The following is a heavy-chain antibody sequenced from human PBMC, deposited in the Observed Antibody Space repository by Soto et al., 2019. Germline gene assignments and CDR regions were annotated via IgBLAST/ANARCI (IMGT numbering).Heavy chain of an antibody. V-gene: IGHV1-46*01. D-gene: IGHD1-20*01. CDR2: INLSGGST. CDR1: GYTFTSYY. Sequence: ASVKVSCKASGYTFTSYYMHWVRQAPGQGLEWMGVINLSGGSTSYAQKFQGRVTMTRDTSTSTVYMELRRLRYEDTAVYYCARERAYCNWYGDGYYYYGMDDWGQGTTVTVSS. CDR3: ARERAYCNWYGDGYYYYGMDD. J-gene: IGHJ6*02.